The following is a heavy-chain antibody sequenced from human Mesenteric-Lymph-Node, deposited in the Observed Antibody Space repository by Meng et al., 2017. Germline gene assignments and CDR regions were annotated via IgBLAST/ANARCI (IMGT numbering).Heavy chain of an antibody. CDR1: GGSLSSRNW. Sequence: QVQLQEPGPGLVKPSQTLSLTCTVSGGSLSSRNWWSWVRQPPGKGLEWIGEIYHSGSTNYNPSLKSRVTISVDKSKNQFSLNLSSVTAADTAVYYCARVGQWLPIDYWGQGTLVTVSS. J-gene: IGHJ4*02. CDR3: ARVGQWLPIDY. CDR2: IYHSGST. D-gene: IGHD6-19*01. V-gene: IGHV4-4*02.